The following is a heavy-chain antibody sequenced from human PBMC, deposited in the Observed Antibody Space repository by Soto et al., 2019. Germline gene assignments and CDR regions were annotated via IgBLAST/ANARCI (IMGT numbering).Heavy chain of an antibody. V-gene: IGHV4-59*01. Sequence: LSLTCTVSGGSIGGDSWSWIRQSPGKGLDFIGYIYHSGSTNYNPSLKSRVTISMDTSKNQFSLRLSSVTAADTAVYYCARAGIVQVSYAMDVWGHGTTVTCSS. J-gene: IGHJ6*02. CDR2: IYHSGST. CDR3: ARAGIVQVSYAMDV. D-gene: IGHD2-8*01. CDR1: GGSIGGDS.